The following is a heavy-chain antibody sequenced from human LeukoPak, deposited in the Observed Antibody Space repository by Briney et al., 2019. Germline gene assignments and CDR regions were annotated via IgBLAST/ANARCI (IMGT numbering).Heavy chain of an antibody. CDR2: ISYDGSEK. D-gene: IGHD4-23*01. CDR3: ARISPYGGNSA. CDR1: GFIFSNHA. V-gene: IGHV3-30-3*01. J-gene: IGHJ4*02. Sequence: GGSLRLSCAASGFIFSNHAIHWVRQAPGKGLEWVAVISYDGSEKSYADSVKGRFTISRDNSKNTLYLQMNSLRAEDTAVYYCARISPYGGNSAWGQGTLVTVSS.